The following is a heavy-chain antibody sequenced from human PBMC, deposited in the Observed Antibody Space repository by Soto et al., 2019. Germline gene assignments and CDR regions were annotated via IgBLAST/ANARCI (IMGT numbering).Heavy chain of an antibody. CDR2: ISAYNGNT. D-gene: IGHD1-1*01. J-gene: IGHJ6*02. CDR1: GYTFTSYG. V-gene: IGHV1-18*01. Sequence: GAPVKVSCKASGYTFTSYGISWVRQAPGQGLEWMGWISAYNGNTNYAQKFQGRVTITADESTSTAYMELSSLRSEDTAVYYRARDHDPGYYYYGMDVWGQGTTVTVSS. CDR3: ARDHDPGYYYYGMDV.